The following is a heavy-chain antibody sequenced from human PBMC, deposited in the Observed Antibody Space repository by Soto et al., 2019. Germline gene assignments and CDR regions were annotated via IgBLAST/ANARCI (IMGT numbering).Heavy chain of an antibody. Sequence: PSETLSLTCTVSGGSVSSGSYYWSWIRQPPGKGLEWIGYIYYSGNTNYNPSLKSRVTISVDTSKNQFSLKLSSVTAADTAVYYCAREYSSSSSFDYWGQGTLVTVSS. CDR3: AREYSSSSSFDY. V-gene: IGHV4-61*01. CDR2: IYYSGNT. D-gene: IGHD6-6*01. CDR1: GGSVSSGSYY. J-gene: IGHJ4*02.